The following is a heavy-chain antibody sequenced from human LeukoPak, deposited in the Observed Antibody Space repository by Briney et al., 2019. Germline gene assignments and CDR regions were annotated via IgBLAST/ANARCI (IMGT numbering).Heavy chain of an antibody. CDR2: IYYSGGT. J-gene: IGHJ6*02. D-gene: IGHD3-10*01. Sequence: PSETLSLTCSVSGGSISSYYWSWIRQPPGKGLEWIGYIYYSGGTNYNPSLKSRVTISVDTSKNQFSLKLRSVTAADTAVYYCARARCGSGWDYYYGMDVWGQGTTVTVSS. CDR3: ARARCGSGWDYYYGMDV. V-gene: IGHV4-59*01. CDR1: GGSISSYY.